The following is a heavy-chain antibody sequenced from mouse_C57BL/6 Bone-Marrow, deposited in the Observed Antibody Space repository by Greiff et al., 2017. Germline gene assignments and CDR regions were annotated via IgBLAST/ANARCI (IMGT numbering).Heavy chain of an antibody. CDR1: GISITTGNYR. CDR3: ARELGPPYWYVDV. D-gene: IGHD4-1*01. Sequence: VQLQQSGPGLVKPSQTVFLTCTVTGISITTGNYRWSWIRQFPGNKLEWIGYIYDSGTITSNPSLTSRTPITRDTPKNQFFLEMNSLAAEDTATYYCARELGPPYWYVDVWGTGTTVTVSS. CDR2: IYDSGTI. V-gene: IGHV3-5*01. J-gene: IGHJ1*03.